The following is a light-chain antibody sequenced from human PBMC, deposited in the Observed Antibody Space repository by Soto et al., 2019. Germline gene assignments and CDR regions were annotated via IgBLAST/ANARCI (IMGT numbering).Light chain of an antibody. J-gene: IGKJ4*02. CDR2: GAA. Sequence: EIVMTQSPATLSVSPGERVTLSCRASQSVFSSLAWYQQKPGQAPRLLIYGAATRAIGIPARFSGSGSGTEFTLTISSLQSEDFAGYYCQQYHSWPAFGRGTKGEIK. CDR1: QSVFSS. CDR3: QQYHSWPA. V-gene: IGKV3-15*01.